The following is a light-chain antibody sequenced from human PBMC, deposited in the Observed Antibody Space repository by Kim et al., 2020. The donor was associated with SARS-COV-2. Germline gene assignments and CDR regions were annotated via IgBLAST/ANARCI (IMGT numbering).Light chain of an antibody. CDR3: KSRDSSGNYVM. J-gene: IGLJ3*02. V-gene: IGLV3-19*01. CDR1: SLRRNY. CDR2: GKN. Sequence: ALGQTVRITCQGDSLRRNYAGWYQQKPGQAPVLVIYGKNTRPSGIPDRFSGSSSGNTASLTITGAQAEDEADYYCKSRDSSGNYVMFGGGTQLTVL.